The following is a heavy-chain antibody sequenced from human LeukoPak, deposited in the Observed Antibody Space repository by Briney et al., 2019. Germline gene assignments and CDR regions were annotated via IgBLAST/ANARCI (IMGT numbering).Heavy chain of an antibody. CDR2: INSNSGAR. D-gene: IGHD1-26*01. J-gene: IGHJ4*02. CDR3: ARGRGGATTGFDH. CDR1: GYTFSGYY. V-gene: IGHV1-2*02. Sequence: ASVKASCKASGYTFSGYYMHWVRQAPGQGLESIGWINSNSGARNYAPKFQGRVTFSRDNSISTAYMELSSLRSDDTAIYYCARGRGGATTGFDHWGQGTLVTVSS.